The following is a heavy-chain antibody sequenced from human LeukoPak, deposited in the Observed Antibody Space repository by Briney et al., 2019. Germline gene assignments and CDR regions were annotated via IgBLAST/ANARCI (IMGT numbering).Heavy chain of an antibody. CDR1: GFTFSDSW. CDR2: ISSSSSYI. CDR3: AREGLYQLLWGRYYYYMDV. J-gene: IGHJ6*03. D-gene: IGHD2-2*01. Sequence: GGSLRLSCAASGFTFSDSWMSWVRQAPGKGLEWVSSISSSSSYIYYADSVKGRFTISRDNAKNSLYLQMNSLRAEDTAVYYCAREGLYQLLWGRYYYYMDVWGKGTTVTVSS. V-gene: IGHV3-21*01.